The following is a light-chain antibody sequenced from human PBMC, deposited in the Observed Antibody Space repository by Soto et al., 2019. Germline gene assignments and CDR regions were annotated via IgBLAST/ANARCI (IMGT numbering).Light chain of an antibody. CDR1: ESVSSSF. Sequence: EVVLTQSPGTLALSPGERATLSCRASESVSSSFLTWYQQKPGQAPRLLIYRTSNRVTGIPDRFSGSGSGRHFTLTISRLEPEDFAVYFCQHYGNSLWTFGQGTKVEIK. V-gene: IGKV3-20*01. CDR3: QHYGNSLWT. J-gene: IGKJ1*01. CDR2: RTS.